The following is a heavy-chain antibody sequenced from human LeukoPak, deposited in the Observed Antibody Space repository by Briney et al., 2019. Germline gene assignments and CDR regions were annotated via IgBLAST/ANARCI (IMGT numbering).Heavy chain of an antibody. Sequence: ASVKVSCKASGGTFISYAISWVRQAPGQGLEWMGGIIPIFGTANYAQKFQGRVTITADESTSTAYMELSSLRSEDTAVYYCARSGIHYYDSSGYYLNDAFDIWGQGTMVTVSS. D-gene: IGHD3-22*01. CDR1: GGTFISYA. CDR2: IIPIFGTA. V-gene: IGHV1-69*13. J-gene: IGHJ3*02. CDR3: ARSGIHYYDSSGYYLNDAFDI.